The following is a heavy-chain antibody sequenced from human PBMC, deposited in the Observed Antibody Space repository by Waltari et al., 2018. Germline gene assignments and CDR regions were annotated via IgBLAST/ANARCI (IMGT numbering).Heavy chain of an antibody. Sequence: EVQLLESGGGLVQPGGSLRLSCAASGFTFSSYAMSWVRPAPGKGLEWVSAISGSGGSTYYADSVKGRFPISRDNSKNTLYLQMNSLRAEDTAVYYCAKPEDGGSWYYFDYWGQGTLVTVSS. V-gene: IGHV3-23*01. D-gene: IGHD2-15*01. CDR2: ISGSGGST. CDR1: GFTFSSYA. J-gene: IGHJ4*02. CDR3: AKPEDGGSWYYFDY.